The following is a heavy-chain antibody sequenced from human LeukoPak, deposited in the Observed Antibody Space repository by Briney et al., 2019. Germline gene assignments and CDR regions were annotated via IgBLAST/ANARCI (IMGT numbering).Heavy chain of an antibody. CDR1: GYSISTAYY. V-gene: IGHV4-38-2*02. J-gene: IGHJ4*02. CDR3: ARDQNLVSWGLDYFDY. CDR2: IYRTGNT. D-gene: IGHD3-16*01. Sequence: KPSETLSLTCAVSGYSISTAYYWGWIRQPPGKGLEWIGSIYRTGNTHYNPSLKDRVTLSVDTSKNQFSLNLNSVTAADTAVYYCARDQNLVSWGLDYFDYWGQGTLVTVSS.